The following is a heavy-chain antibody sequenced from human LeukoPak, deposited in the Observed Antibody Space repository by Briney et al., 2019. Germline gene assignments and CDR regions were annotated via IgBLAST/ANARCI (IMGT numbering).Heavy chain of an antibody. CDR2: IYASGST. CDR1: GGSISSGSYY. V-gene: IGHV4-61*02. J-gene: IGHJ6*04. Sequence: SQTLSLTCTVSGGSISSGSYYWSWIRQPAGKGLEWIGRIYASGSTDYNPSLKSRVTISLDTSKNQFSLKLNSVTAADTAVYYCARKGDVWGKGTTVTVSS. CDR3: ARKGDV.